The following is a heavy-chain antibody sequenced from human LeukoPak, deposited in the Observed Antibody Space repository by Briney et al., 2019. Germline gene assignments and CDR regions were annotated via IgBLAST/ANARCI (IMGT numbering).Heavy chain of an antibody. D-gene: IGHD2-15*01. CDR3: ARDVGCSGGSCYSNWFDP. J-gene: IGHJ5*02. Sequence: RPSETLSLTCTVSGGSISSGGYYWSWIRQHPGKGLEWIGYIYYSGSTYYNPPLKSRVTISVDTSKNQFSLKLSSVTAADTAVYYCARDVGCSGGSCYSNWFDPWGQGTLVAVSS. V-gene: IGHV4-31*03. CDR2: IYYSGST. CDR1: GGSISSGGYY.